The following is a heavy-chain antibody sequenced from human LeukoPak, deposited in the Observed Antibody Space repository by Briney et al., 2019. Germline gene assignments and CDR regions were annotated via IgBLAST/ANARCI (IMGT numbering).Heavy chain of an antibody. J-gene: IGHJ4*02. CDR1: GGSISSSSYY. CDR3: ASNEYYHVY. Sequence: SETLSLTCTVSGGSISSSSYYWSWIRQPPGKGLEWVGYISYSGSTNYNPSLKSRVTISVDTSKNQFSLNLSSVTAADTAVYYCASNEYYHVYWGQGTLVTVSS. CDR2: ISYSGST. D-gene: IGHD3-10*02. V-gene: IGHV4-61*01.